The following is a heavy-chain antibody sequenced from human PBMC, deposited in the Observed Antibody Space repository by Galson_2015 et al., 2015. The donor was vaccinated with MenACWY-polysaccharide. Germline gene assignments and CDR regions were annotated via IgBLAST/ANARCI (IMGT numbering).Heavy chain of an antibody. CDR1: GFNFNIHT. D-gene: IGHD1-26*01. Sequence: SLRLSCAAAGFNFNIHTMHWVRQAPGKGLEWVALISSDGDDKYYADSVKGRFTISRDNHKNMVFLEMNSLRSEDTAVYYCARDVSPEEGATPRGFDYWGQGTLVTVSS. CDR2: ISSDGDDK. CDR3: ARDVSPEEGATPRGFDY. J-gene: IGHJ4*02. V-gene: IGHV3-30-3*01.